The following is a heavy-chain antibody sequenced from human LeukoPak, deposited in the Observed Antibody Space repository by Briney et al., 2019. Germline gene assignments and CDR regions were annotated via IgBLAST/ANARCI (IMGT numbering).Heavy chain of an antibody. CDR3: VREGEGPLSKDFDY. CDR1: GFTFSDHY. Sequence: ASMKVSCRSSGFTFSDHYIHWVRQGPGQGLEWMGYIGPHSTFTSSPQEFQGRVTMTRDASLSTAYMELTRLTSDDTAVYYCVREGEGPLSKDFDYWGQGTLVTVSS. CDR2: IGPHSTFT. V-gene: IGHV1-2*02. D-gene: IGHD2-21*01. J-gene: IGHJ4*02.